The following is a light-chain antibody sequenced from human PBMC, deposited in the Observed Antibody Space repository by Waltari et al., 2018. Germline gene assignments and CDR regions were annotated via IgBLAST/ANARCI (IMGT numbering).Light chain of an antibody. Sequence: AIRMTQSPSSFSASTGDRVTITCRASQDIFSYLTWYQQKPGEAPKLLIYAASTLQSGVPSRFSGSESGTDFTLSSSSLQSEDFATYYCQQYYTFLLTFGGGTKVEIK. V-gene: IGKV1-8*01. CDR1: QDIFSY. J-gene: IGKJ4*01. CDR2: AAS. CDR3: QQYYTFLLT.